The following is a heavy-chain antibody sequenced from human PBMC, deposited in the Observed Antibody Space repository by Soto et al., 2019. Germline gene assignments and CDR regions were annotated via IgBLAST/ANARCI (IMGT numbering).Heavy chain of an antibody. CDR2: ISYDGSNK. CDR1: GFTFSSYA. D-gene: IGHD3-3*01. J-gene: IGHJ4*02. Sequence: QVQLVESGGGVVQHGRSLRLSCTASGFTFSSYAMHWVRHAPGKGLEWVAVISYDGSNKYYADSVKGRFTISGDNSKNTLYLQMNSLRAEDTAVYYCARDKSDLRFLEWSYYFDYWGQGTLVTVSS. V-gene: IGHV3-30-3*01. CDR3: ARDKSDLRFLEWSYYFDY.